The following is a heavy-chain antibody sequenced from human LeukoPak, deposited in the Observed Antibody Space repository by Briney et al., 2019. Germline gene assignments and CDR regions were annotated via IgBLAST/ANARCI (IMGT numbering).Heavy chain of an antibody. CDR3: ARVATDDYGDYVWFDP. J-gene: IGHJ5*02. V-gene: IGHV1-2*02. D-gene: IGHD4-17*01. CDR1: GYTFTGYY. CDR2: INPNSGGI. Sequence: ASVKVSCKASGYTFTGYYMHWVRQAPGQGLEWMGWINPNSGGINYAQKFQGRVTMTRDTSISTAYMELSRLRSDDTAVYYCARVATDDYGDYVWFDPWGQGTLVTVSS.